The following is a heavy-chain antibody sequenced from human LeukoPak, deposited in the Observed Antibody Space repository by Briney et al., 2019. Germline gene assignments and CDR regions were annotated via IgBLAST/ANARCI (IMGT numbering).Heavy chain of an antibody. D-gene: IGHD1-26*01. V-gene: IGHV2-5*05. J-gene: IGHJ4*02. Sequence: SGPTLVNPTQTLTLTCTFSGVSLHTSGVGVGWIRQPPGKALEWLAFIFWDGDKYYGPSLKTRLTITKDTSKNQVVLTMTNMDPVDTATYYCAHRVETTMIVVAPFDYWGQGTLVAVAS. CDR2: IFWDGDK. CDR1: GVSLHTSGVG. CDR3: AHRVETTMIVVAPFDY.